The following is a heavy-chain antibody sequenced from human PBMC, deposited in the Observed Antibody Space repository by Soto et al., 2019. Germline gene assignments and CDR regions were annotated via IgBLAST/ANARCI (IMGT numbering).Heavy chain of an antibody. J-gene: IGHJ4*02. CDR3: ARQRYFDY. CDR2: IYPGDSNI. V-gene: IGHV5-51*01. Sequence: VQLVQSGAEVKKPGESLRISCQASGYIFHNYWIVWVRQMPGKGLEWLGIIYPGDSNIRYNPSFQGQVTISADKSLSTTYLHWSSLKASDTAMYYCARQRYFDYWGQGTLVTVSS. CDR1: GYIFHNYW.